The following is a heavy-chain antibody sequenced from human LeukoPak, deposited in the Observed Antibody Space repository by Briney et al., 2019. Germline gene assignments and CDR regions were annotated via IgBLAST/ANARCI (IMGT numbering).Heavy chain of an antibody. V-gene: IGHV4-61*02. CDR2: ISSSGST. Sequence: PSQTLSLTCTVSGDSISSGDYYWSWIRQPAGKGLEWIGRISSSGSTNYNPSLKSRVTISVDTSKNQFSLKLSSVTAADTAVYYCASGVWYDYWGQGTLVTVSS. J-gene: IGHJ4*02. D-gene: IGHD6-13*01. CDR1: GDSISSGDYY. CDR3: ASGVWYDY.